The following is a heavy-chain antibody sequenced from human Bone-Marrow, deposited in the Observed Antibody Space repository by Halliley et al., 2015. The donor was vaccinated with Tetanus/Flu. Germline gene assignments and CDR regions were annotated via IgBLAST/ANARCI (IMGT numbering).Heavy chain of an antibody. D-gene: IGHD3-10*01. CDR1: GFTFDSYT. Sequence: SLRLSCAASGFTFDSYTMNWVRQAPGKGLEWVSSISSRSAYIQYADSREGRFTISRDTGKNSLYLQMVSLRAEDTAVYYCARQISPGIGSSSPLFDFWGQGTLVTVSS. J-gene: IGHJ4*02. V-gene: IGHV3-21*06. CDR3: ARQISPGIGSSSPLFDF. CDR2: ISSRSAYI.